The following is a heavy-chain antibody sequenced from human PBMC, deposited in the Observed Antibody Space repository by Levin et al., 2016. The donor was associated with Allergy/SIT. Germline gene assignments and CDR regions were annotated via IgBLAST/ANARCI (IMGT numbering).Heavy chain of an antibody. CDR2: IRSSSSNM. CDR3: AREYSSGWARYFDL. CDR1: GFTFSSYS. V-gene: IGHV3-21*01. Sequence: GESLKISCAASGFTFSSYSMNWVRQAPGKGLEWVSFIRSSSSNMYYADSVKGRFTISRDNAKNSLFLQMNSLRDEDTAVYYCAREYSSGWARYFDLWGRGTLVTVSS. D-gene: IGHD6-19*01. J-gene: IGHJ2*01.